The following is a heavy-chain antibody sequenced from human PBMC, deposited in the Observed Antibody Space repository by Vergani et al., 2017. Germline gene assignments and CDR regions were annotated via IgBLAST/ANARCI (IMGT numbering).Heavy chain of an antibody. CDR1: GYTFTSYG. V-gene: IGHV1-18*01. J-gene: IGHJ6*02. Sequence: QVQLVQSGAEVKKPGASVKVSCKASGYTFTSYGISWVRQAPGQGLEWMGWISAYNGNTNYAQKLQGRVTMTTDTYTSTAYMELRSLRSDDTAVYYCASFCSGYDQLKARRYGMDVWGQGTTVTVS. CDR3: ASFCSGYDQLKARRYGMDV. CDR2: ISAYNGNT. D-gene: IGHD5-12*01.